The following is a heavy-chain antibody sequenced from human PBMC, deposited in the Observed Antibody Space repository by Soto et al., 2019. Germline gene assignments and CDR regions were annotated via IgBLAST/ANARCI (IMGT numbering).Heavy chain of an antibody. Sequence: QVQLQESGPGLVKPSQTLSLTCTVSGGSISSGGYYWSWIRPHPGKGLDWIGYIYYSGSTYSNPSLKSRVTISVDTSKNPCSLKLSSVTAADTAVYYWARGDVWKFDCWGQGTLVTVSS. CDR2: IYYSGST. V-gene: IGHV4-31*03. CDR3: ARGDVWKFDC. CDR1: GGSISSGGYY. D-gene: IGHD1-1*01. J-gene: IGHJ4*02.